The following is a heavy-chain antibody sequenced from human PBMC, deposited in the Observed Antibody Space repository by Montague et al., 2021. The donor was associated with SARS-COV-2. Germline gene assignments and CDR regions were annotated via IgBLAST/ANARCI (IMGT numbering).Heavy chain of an antibody. J-gene: IGHJ4*02. V-gene: IGHV4-4*07. CDR2: IYTSGNT. Sequence: SETLSLTCTVSGESISGFYWSWVRQPAGEGLEWIGCIYTSGNTNYNPSLKSRVTISVDTSKNQFSLKLTSVTAADTAVYYCEREVVLAPYCFDYWGQGPLVAVSS. CDR1: GESISGFY. CDR3: EREVVLAPYCFDY. D-gene: IGHD2-21*01.